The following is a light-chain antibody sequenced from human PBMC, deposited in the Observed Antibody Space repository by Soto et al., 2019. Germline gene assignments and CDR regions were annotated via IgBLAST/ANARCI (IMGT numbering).Light chain of an antibody. CDR2: DGT. CDR1: EDIRKD. V-gene: IGKV1-33*01. J-gene: IGKJ4*01. CDR3: QQYDNIPPT. Sequence: DIQMTQSPSSLSASVGDRVTITCQASEDIRKDLNWYQQKAGKAPELLIYDGTYLERGVPSRFSGSGSGTDFTFTISSLQPEDIGTYYCQQYDNIPPTFGGGTKVEI.